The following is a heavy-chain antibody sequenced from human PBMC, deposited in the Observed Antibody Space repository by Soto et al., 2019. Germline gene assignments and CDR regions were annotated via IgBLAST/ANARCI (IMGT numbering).Heavy chain of an antibody. CDR2: IHWGDDK. CDR1: GFSLNTSDVG. V-gene: IGHV2-5*02. J-gene: IGHJ4*02. CDR3: ARSKYSRSYFDY. Sequence: SAPTLVNPTQTLTLTCTFSGFSLNTSDVGVGWIRQPPGKALEWVAIIHWGDDKRYSPSLKSRLTITKDTSKNEVVLTVTIMDPVDTATYYCARSKYSRSYFDYWGQGTLVTVSS. D-gene: IGHD6-6*01.